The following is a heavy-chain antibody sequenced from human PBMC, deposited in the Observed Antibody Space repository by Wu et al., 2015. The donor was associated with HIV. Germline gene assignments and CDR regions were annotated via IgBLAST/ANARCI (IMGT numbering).Heavy chain of an antibody. CDR3: ARDWQFQVIFGDFYMDI. CDR1: GYTFSAHY. D-gene: IGHD3-3*02. CDR2: INPDSGAT. Sequence: QVQLVQSGTEMKKSGASLKVSCKTSGYTFSAHYIHWVRQAPGQGLEWMGWINPDSGATKFAQAFQGRITMTRDTSTNTANLLLLNLKPNDTATYYCARDWQFQVIFGDFYMDIWGNGTTVIVSP. J-gene: IGHJ6*04. V-gene: IGHV1-2*02.